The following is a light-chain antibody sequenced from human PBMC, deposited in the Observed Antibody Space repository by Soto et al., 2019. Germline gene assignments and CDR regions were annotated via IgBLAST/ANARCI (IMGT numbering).Light chain of an antibody. CDR2: DTS. V-gene: IGKV3-11*01. J-gene: IGKJ5*01. CDR1: QSVSSF. Sequence: EIVLTQSRGTLYLSPGERATLSCRASQSVSSFLAWYQQKPGQAPRLLIYDTSNRATGVPTRFSGSGSGTDFTLTISSLEPEDCAIYYCQQRQYWPPITFGQGTRPEIK. CDR3: QQRQYWPPIT.